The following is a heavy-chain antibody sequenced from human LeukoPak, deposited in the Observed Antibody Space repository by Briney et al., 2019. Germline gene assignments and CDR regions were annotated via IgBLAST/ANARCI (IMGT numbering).Heavy chain of an antibody. CDR3: ARGGIAAAGLDY. D-gene: IGHD6-13*01. J-gene: IGHJ4*02. CDR2: IIPILGIA. V-gene: IGHV1-69*04. CDR1: GGTFSSYA. Sequence: ASVEVSCKASGGTFSSYAISWVRQAPGQGLEWMGRIIPILGIANYAQKFQGRVTITADKSTSTAYMELSSLRSEDTAVYYCARGGIAAAGLDYWGQGTLVTVSS.